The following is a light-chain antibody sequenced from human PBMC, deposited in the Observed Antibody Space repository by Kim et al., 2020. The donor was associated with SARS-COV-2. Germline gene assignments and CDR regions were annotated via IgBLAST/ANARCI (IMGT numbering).Light chain of an antibody. CDR1: SSNIGNNY. CDR3: GTWDSSLSAVV. V-gene: IGLV1-51*01. J-gene: IGLJ2*01. Sequence: GQKAPIPCSGSSSNIGNNYVSWYQQLPGTAPKLLIYDNNKRPSGIPDRFSGSKSGTSATLGITGLQTGDEADYYCGTWDSSLSAVVFGGGTKLTVL. CDR2: DNN.